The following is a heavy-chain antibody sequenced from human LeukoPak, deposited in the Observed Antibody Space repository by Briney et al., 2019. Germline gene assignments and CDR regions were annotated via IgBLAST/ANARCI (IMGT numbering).Heavy chain of an antibody. V-gene: IGHV3-23*01. D-gene: IGHD3-22*01. CDR1: GFTFTSYA. Sequence: GGSLRLSCAASGFTFTSYAMSWVRQAPGKGLEWVSAITGSGDTTYYAASVKGRFTISRDNSKNTLYLQMSSLRAEDTAIYYCAREGGGYYDSSGYVRRAFDYWGQGTLVTVSS. CDR2: ITGSGDTT. CDR3: AREGGGYYDSSGYVRRAFDY. J-gene: IGHJ4*02.